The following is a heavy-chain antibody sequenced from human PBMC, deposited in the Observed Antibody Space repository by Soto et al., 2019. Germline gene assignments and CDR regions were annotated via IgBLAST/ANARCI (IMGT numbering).Heavy chain of an antibody. CDR3: AKGRGTIVVTDAYDI. J-gene: IGHJ3*02. D-gene: IGHD3-22*01. V-gene: IGHV3-9*01. CDR1: GFSFDDYT. CDR2: LSWNSGFS. Sequence: EMLLVESGGGLVQPGRSLRLSCGGSGFSFDDYTMHWVRQAPGKGPEWVARLSWNSGFSGYADSVKGRFTISRDNAPSSVNLQMNNLRTEDTALYYCAKGRGTIVVTDAYDIWGQGTMVTVSS.